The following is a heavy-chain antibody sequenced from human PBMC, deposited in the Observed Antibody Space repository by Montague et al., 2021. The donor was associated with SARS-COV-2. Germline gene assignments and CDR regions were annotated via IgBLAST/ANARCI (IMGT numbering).Heavy chain of an antibody. Sequence: SETLSFTCRVSGDSISTSTWWTWVRQTPGKGLEWIGEIFHSGTINYNPSRKSRVSISVDKSNNPFSLRLSSLIAADTAVYYCATLSRRTAAGTRDYFGLDVWGQGTTVVVSS. CDR2: IFHSGTI. J-gene: IGHJ6*02. CDR1: GDSISTSTW. D-gene: IGHD6-13*01. CDR3: ATLSRRTAAGTRDYFGLDV. V-gene: IGHV4-4*02.